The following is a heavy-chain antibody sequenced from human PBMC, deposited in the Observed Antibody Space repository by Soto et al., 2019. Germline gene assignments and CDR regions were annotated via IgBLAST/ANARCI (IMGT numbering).Heavy chain of an antibody. CDR3: ARGTTGTGATSFAS. Sequence: PGGSLRLSCAASGFTFSGSGMNWVRQAPGKGLEWVALIWFDGSNEYYADSVKGRFTVSRDNSKNTVYLQMINVRADDTAVYYCARGTTGTGATSFASWGQGTLVTVSS. V-gene: IGHV3-33*01. CDR1: GFTFSGSG. J-gene: IGHJ5*02. CDR2: IWFDGSNE. D-gene: IGHD1-26*01.